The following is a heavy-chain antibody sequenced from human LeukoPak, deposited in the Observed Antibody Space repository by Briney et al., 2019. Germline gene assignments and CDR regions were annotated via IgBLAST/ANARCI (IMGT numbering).Heavy chain of an antibody. Sequence: ASVKVSCKASGYTFTSYGISWVRQSPGQGLEWMGWISAYNGNTNYAQKLQGRVTMTTDTSTSTAYMELSSLRSEDTAVYYCARDRGFGAAAPFDIWGQGTMVTVSS. J-gene: IGHJ3*02. CDR2: ISAYNGNT. CDR1: GYTFTSYG. V-gene: IGHV1-18*01. CDR3: ARDRGFGAAAPFDI. D-gene: IGHD6-13*01.